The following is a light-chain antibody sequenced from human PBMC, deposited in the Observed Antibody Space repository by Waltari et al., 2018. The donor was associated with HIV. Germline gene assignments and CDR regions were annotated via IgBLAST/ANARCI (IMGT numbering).Light chain of an antibody. Sequence: QSVLTQPPSASGTPGQRVTIPCSGSSSNIGKNTVNWYQQLPGTAPKLLIYSKNQRPSGGPARFSGSKSGTSASLAIGGLQSEDEADYYCAAWDDSLKGYVFGPGTEVSVL. V-gene: IGLV1-44*01. CDR3: AAWDDSLKGYV. J-gene: IGLJ1*01. CDR2: SKN. CDR1: SSNIGKNT.